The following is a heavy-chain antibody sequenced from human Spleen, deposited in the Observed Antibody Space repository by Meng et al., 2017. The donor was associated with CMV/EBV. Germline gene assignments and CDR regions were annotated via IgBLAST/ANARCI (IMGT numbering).Heavy chain of an antibody. Sequence: QGQLREAGPGLWKPSESPSPTCTVSGGSISSYYWSWIRQPAWKGLEWIGRIYTSGSTNYNPSLKSRVTMSVDTSKNQFSLKLSSVTAADTAVYYCARLSPGYYYYYGMDVWGQGTTVTVSS. V-gene: IGHV4-4*07. CDR2: IYTSGST. CDR1: GGSISSYY. D-gene: IGHD3-10*01. J-gene: IGHJ6*02. CDR3: ARLSPGYYYYYGMDV.